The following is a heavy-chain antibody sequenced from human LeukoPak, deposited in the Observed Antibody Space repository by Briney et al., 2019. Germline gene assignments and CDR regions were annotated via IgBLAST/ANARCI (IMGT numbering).Heavy chain of an antibody. Sequence: GGSLRLSCSASGFTFTSHSMNWVRQAPGKGLEWVSYISSGGNIIYYADSVEGRFTISRDNSKNSLSLQMNSLRAEDTAVYYCARDPHGDYGTDYWGQGTLVTVSS. D-gene: IGHD4-17*01. CDR1: GFTFTSHS. V-gene: IGHV3-48*04. CDR2: ISSGGNII. J-gene: IGHJ4*02. CDR3: ARDPHGDYGTDY.